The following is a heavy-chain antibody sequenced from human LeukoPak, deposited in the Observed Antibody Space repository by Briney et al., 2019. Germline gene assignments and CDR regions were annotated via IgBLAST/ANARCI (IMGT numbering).Heavy chain of an antibody. V-gene: IGHV4-39*07. J-gene: IGHJ1*01. D-gene: IGHD6-13*01. CDR1: GGSINSGSYY. Sequence: PSQTLSLTCNVSGGSINSGSYYWSWIRQPPGKGLEWIGNIHHSGSTYYNPSLKSRVTISVDTSKNQLSLKLSSVTAPDTAVYYCARVAAGIGFFQHWGQGTLVTVSS. CDR3: ARVAAGIGFFQH. CDR2: IHHSGST.